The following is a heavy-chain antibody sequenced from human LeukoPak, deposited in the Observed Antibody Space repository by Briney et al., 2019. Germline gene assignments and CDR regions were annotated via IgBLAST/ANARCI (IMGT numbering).Heavy chain of an antibody. CDR3: ARGSSSWSELDY. Sequence: TVKVSCKASGGTFSSYAIGWVRQASGQGLEWMGRIIPILGIANYAQKFQGRVTITADKSTSTAYMELSSLRSEDTAVYYCARGSSSWSELDYWGQGTLVTVSS. J-gene: IGHJ4*02. CDR2: IIPILGIA. CDR1: GGTFSSYA. D-gene: IGHD6-13*01. V-gene: IGHV1-69*04.